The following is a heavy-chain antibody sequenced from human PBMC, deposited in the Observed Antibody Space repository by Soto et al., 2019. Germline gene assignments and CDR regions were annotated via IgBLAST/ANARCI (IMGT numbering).Heavy chain of an antibody. CDR2: IIPIFGTA. V-gene: IGHV1-69*01. D-gene: IGHD3-22*01. J-gene: IGHJ3*02. CDR3: ARCIQNYYDSSGYYDAFDI. Sequence: QVQLVQSGAEVKKPGSSVKVSCKASGGTFSSYVISWVRQAPGQGLEWMGGIIPIFGTANYAQKFQGRVTTTADESTSTADMELSSLRSEDTAVYYCARCIQNYYDSSGYYDAFDIWGQGTMVTVSS. CDR1: GGTFSSYV.